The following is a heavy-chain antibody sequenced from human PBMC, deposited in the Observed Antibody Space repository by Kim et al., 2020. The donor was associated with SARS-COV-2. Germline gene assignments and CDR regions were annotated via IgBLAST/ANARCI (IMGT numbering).Heavy chain of an antibody. CDR3: ARDHRYCSGSTCYGEAIDY. J-gene: IGHJ4*02. Sequence: VSVKVSCKASGYTFTSYGMHWVRQAAGQRLEWMGWINAGTGNTKYSQKFEGRVTITRDTSASTAYMELSSPRSEDTAVYYCARDHRYCSGSTCYGEAIDYWGQGTLVTVSS. CDR1: GYTFTSYG. V-gene: IGHV1-3*01. D-gene: IGHD2-15*01. CDR2: INAGTGNT.